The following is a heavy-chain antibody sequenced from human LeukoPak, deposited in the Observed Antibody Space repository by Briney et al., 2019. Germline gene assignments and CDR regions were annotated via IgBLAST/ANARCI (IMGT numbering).Heavy chain of an antibody. J-gene: IGHJ4*02. CDR2: ISGSGVRT. CDR3: AKETSVTTLGGPFEN. D-gene: IGHD4-17*01. V-gene: IGHV3-23*01. CDR1: GFTFSSYA. Sequence: GGSLRLSCAASGFTFSSYAMNWVRQAPGKGLEWVSAISGSGVRTYYAGSVKGRFTISRDNSKNTLYLQMNGLRVDDTAVYYCAKETSVTTLGGPFENWGQGTPVTVPS.